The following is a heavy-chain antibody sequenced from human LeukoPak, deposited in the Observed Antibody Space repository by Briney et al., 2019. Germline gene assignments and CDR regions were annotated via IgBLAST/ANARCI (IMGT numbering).Heavy chain of an antibody. CDR1: GYTFGSYW. CDR2: INNDGSST. D-gene: IGHD3-16*01. CDR3: VRDNGGEHL. J-gene: IGHJ4*02. V-gene: IGHV3-74*01. Sequence: GGSLRLSCAASGYTFGSYWVYWVRQAPGKGLVWVSRINNDGSSTIYADSVKGRFTISRDNAKNTLYLQMNSLRDDDTAVYYCVRDNGGEHLWGQGTLVTVSS.